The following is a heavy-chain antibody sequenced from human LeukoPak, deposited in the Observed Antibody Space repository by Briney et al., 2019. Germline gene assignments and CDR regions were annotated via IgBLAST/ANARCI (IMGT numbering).Heavy chain of an antibody. D-gene: IGHD2-2*01. CDR2: IYYSEST. CDR3: ARGKRDIVVVPAAIFDY. V-gene: IGHV4-31*03. J-gene: IGHJ4*02. Sequence: SETLSLTCTVSGGSISSGGYYWSWIRQHPGKGLEWIGYIYYSESTYYNPSLKSRVTISVDTSKNQFSLKLSSVTAADTAVYYCARGKRDIVVVPAAIFDYWGQGTLVTVSS. CDR1: GGSISSGGYY.